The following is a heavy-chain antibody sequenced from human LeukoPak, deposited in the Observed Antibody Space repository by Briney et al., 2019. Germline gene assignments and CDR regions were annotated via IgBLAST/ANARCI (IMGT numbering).Heavy chain of an antibody. J-gene: IGHJ6*02. CDR2: IRSKAYGGTT. CDR3: TREKDILTGYYKDTYWGMDV. Sequence: GGSLRLSCTASGFTFGDYAMSWFRQAPGKGLEWVGFIRSKAYGGTTEYAASVKGRFTISRDDSKSIAYLQMNSLKTEDTAVYYCTREKDILTGYYKDTYWGMDVWGQGTTVTVSS. CDR1: GFTFGDYA. V-gene: IGHV3-49*03. D-gene: IGHD3-9*01.